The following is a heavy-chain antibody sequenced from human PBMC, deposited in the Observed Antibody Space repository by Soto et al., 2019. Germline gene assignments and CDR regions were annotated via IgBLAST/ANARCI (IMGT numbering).Heavy chain of an antibody. CDR3: AKLPIAARPGAGPKDYYYYMDV. V-gene: IGHV3-23*01. J-gene: IGHJ6*03. CDR2: ISGSGGST. Sequence: PGGSLRLSCAASGFTLNSYAMSWVRQAPGKGLEWVSAISGSGGSTYYADSVKGRFTISRDNSKNTLYLQMNSLRAEDTAVYYCAKLPIAARPGAGPKDYYYYMDVWGKGTTVTVSS. CDR1: GFTLNSYA. D-gene: IGHD6-6*01.